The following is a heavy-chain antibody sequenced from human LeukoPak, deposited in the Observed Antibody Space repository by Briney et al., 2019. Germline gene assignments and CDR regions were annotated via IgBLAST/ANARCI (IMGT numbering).Heavy chain of an antibody. CDR2: ISYDGSNK. D-gene: IGHD4-17*01. V-gene: IGHV3-30*18. CDR3: AKEADYGDYEWVDGMDV. J-gene: IGHJ6*02. CDR1: GFTFSSYG. Sequence: GRSLRLSCAASGFTFSSYGMHWVRQAPGKGLEWVAVISYDGSNKYYADSVKGQFTISRDNSKNTLYLQMNSLRAEDTAVYYCAKEADYGDYEWVDGMDVWGQGTTVTVSS.